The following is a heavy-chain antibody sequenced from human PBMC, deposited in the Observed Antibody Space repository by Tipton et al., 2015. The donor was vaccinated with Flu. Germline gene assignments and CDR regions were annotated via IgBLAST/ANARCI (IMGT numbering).Heavy chain of an antibody. D-gene: IGHD3-10*01. CDR2: IYQSGTT. Sequence: GLVKPSETLSLTCGVSGDSIRSGSYWGWIRQPPGKGLEWIGSIYQSGTTYYNPSLKSRVTISVDTSNNEFSLKLSSATAADTAIYYCARQSANYGYFSRLDYWGQGTLVTVSP. J-gene: IGHJ4*02. CDR1: GDSIRSGSY. CDR3: ARQSANYGYFSRLDY. V-gene: IGHV4-38-2*01.